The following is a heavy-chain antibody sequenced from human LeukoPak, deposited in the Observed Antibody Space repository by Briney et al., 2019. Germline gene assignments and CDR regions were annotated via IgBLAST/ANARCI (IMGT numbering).Heavy chain of an antibody. CDR3: ASGHYYDY. CDR1: GFTFSSYA. CDR2: ISSGTSTI. J-gene: IGHJ4*02. V-gene: IGHV3-48*02. Sequence: GGSLRLSCAASGFTFSSYAMSWVRQAPGKGLEWVSYISSGTSTIYYADSVKGRFTISRDNAKNSLYLQMNSLRDEDTAVYYCASGHYYDYWGQGTLVTVSS. D-gene: IGHD3-22*01.